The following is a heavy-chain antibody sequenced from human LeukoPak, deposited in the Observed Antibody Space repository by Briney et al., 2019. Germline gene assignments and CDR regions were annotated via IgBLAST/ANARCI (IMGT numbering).Heavy chain of an antibody. J-gene: IGHJ5*02. CDR1: GYTFTSYG. Sequence: GASVKVSCKASGYTFTSYGISWVRQAPGQGLEWMGWISAYNGNTNYAQKLQGRVTMTTDTSTSTAYMELRSLRSDDTAVYYCARATYCGGDCYPNWFDPWGQGTLVTVSS. D-gene: IGHD2-21*02. V-gene: IGHV1-18*01. CDR3: ARATYCGGDCYPNWFDP. CDR2: ISAYNGNT.